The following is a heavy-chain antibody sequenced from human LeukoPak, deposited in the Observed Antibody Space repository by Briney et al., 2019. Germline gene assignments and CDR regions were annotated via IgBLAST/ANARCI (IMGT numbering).Heavy chain of an antibody. CDR3: AREDYGVFFDY. D-gene: IGHD4-17*01. J-gene: IGHJ4*02. CDR1: GGSISSGDYY. CDR2: IYYSGST. V-gene: IGHV4-30-4*01. Sequence: SETLSLTCTVSGGSISSGDYYWSWIRQPPGKGLERIGYIYYSGSTYYNPSLKSRVTISVDTSKNQFSLKLSSVTAADTAVYYCAREDYGVFFDYWGQGTLVTVSS.